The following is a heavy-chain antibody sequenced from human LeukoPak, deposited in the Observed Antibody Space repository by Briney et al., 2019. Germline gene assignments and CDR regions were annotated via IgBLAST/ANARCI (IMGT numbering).Heavy chain of an antibody. D-gene: IGHD3-3*01. J-gene: IGHJ6*02. CDR3: ARGGGGITIFGVVITYYYYYGMDV. CDR2: MNPNSGNT. CDR1: GYTFTSYD. Sequence: ASVKVSCKASGYTFTSYDINWVRQATGQGLEWMGWMNPNSGNTGYAQKFQGRVTMTRNTSISTAYMELSSLRSGDTAVYYCARGGGGITIFGVVITYYYYYGMDVWGQGTTVTVSS. V-gene: IGHV1-8*01.